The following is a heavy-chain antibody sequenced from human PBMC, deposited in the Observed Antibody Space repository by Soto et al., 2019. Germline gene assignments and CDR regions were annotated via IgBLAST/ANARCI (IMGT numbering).Heavy chain of an antibody. D-gene: IGHD2-15*01. CDR3: PSESRHGSGGSCYFLPAIAH. Sequence: QVQLVQSGAEVKKPGSSVKVSCKASGGTFSSYAISWVRQAPGQGLEWMGGIIPIFGTANYAQKFQGRVTITADDTTTTGYMELSRLRSEETAVHYCPSESRHGSGGSCYFLPAIAHWGPGTLVT. J-gene: IGHJ4*02. CDR1: GGTFSSYA. CDR2: IIPIFGTA. V-gene: IGHV1-69*12.